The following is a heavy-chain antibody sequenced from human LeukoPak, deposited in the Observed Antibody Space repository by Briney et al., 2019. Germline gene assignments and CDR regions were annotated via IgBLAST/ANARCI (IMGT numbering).Heavy chain of an antibody. V-gene: IGHV3-30*02. CDR3: ATAAPKFDSSWHYLEY. Sequence: HPGGSLRLSCAASGFTFSSYGMHWVRQAPGKGLEWVAFIRFDGSNEDYPESVEGRFTISRDNRNNTLYLHMNSLRPEDTAVYYCATAAPKFDSSWHYLEYWGQGILVTVSS. J-gene: IGHJ4*02. D-gene: IGHD6-13*01. CDR2: IRFDGSNE. CDR1: GFTFSSYG.